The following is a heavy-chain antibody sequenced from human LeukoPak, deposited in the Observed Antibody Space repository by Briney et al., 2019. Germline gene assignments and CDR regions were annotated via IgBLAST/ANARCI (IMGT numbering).Heavy chain of an antibody. CDR2: ISGSGGST. V-gene: IGHV3-23*01. D-gene: IGHD1-26*01. J-gene: IGHJ4*02. CDR3: AKGSGSSDY. Sequence: GGSLRLSCAASGFTFSSYAMGWVRHAPGKGLEWVSSISGSGGSTYYADSVKGRFTISRDNSKNTLYLQMNSLRAEDTAVYYCAKGSGSSDYWGQGTLVTVSS. CDR1: GFTFSSYA.